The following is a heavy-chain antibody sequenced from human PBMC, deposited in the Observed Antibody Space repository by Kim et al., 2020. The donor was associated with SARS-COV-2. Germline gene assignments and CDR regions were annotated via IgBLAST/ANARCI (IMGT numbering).Heavy chain of an antibody. CDR1: GGSFSGYY. Sequence: SETLSLTCAVYGGSFSGYYWSWIRQPPGKGLEWIGEINHSGSTNYNPSLKSRVTISVDTSKNQFSLKLSSVTAADTAVYYCGRGYIFDYWGQGTLVTVSS. CDR3: GRGYIFDY. J-gene: IGHJ4*02. D-gene: IGHD5-18*01. CDR2: INHSGST. V-gene: IGHV4-34*01.